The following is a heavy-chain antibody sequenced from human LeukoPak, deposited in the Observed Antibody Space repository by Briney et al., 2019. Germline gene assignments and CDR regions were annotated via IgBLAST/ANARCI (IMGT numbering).Heavy chain of an antibody. CDR2: ISSSSSYI. CDR3: ARDENPMYSRDLGFDY. D-gene: IGHD6-13*01. J-gene: IGHJ4*02. V-gene: IGHV3-21*01. CDR1: GFTFSSYS. Sequence: GGSLRLSCAASGFTFSSYSMNWVRQAPGKGLEWVSSISSSSSYIYYADSVKGRFTISRDNAKNSLYLQMNSLRAEDTAVYYCARDENPMYSRDLGFDYWGQGTLVTVSS.